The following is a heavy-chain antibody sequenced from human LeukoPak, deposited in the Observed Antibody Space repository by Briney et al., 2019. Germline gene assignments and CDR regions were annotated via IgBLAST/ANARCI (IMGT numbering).Heavy chain of an antibody. D-gene: IGHD2-2*02. J-gene: IGHJ4*02. V-gene: IGHV1-69*05. CDR2: IIPIFGTA. CDR1: GGTFSSYA. CDR3: ARGGPYCSSTSCYRY. Sequence: ASVKVSCKASGGTFSSYAISWVRQAPGQGLEWMGGIIPIFGTANYAQKFQGRVTITTDESTSTAYMELSSLRSEDTAVYYCARGGPYCSSTSCYRYWGQGTLVTVSS.